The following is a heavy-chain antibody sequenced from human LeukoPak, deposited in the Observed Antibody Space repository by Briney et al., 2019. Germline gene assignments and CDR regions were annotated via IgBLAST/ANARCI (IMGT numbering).Heavy chain of an antibody. CDR1: GASISTYY. Sequence: PSETLSLTCTVSGASISTYYWNWIRQPPGKGLEWIGYIYYTGSNNYHPSLKSRVTISVDTSKDQFSLKLSSVTAADTAVYYCARSGGYSSSWSLWGQGTLVTVSS. D-gene: IGHD6-13*01. V-gene: IGHV4-59*01. CDR3: ARSGGYSSSWSL. CDR2: IYYTGSN. J-gene: IGHJ4*02.